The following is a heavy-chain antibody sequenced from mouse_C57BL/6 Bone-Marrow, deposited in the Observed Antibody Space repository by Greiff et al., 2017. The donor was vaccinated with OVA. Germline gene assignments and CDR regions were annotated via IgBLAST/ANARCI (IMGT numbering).Heavy chain of an antibody. Sequence: EVKLMESGPELVKPGASVKISCKASGYSFTGYYMNWVKQSPEKSLEWIGEINPSTGGTTYNQKFKAKATLTVDKSSSTAYMQLKSLTSEDSAVYYCARDYLSWDAMDYWGQGTSVTVSS. CDR3: ARDYLSWDAMDY. J-gene: IGHJ4*01. D-gene: IGHD5-5*01. V-gene: IGHV1-42*01. CDR1: GYSFTGYY. CDR2: INPSTGGT.